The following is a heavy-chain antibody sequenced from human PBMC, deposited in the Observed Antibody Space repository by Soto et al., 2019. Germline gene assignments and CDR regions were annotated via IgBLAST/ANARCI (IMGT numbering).Heavy chain of an antibody. J-gene: IGHJ6*02. Sequence: PGGSLRLSCAASGFSFSDHFMDWVRQAPGKGLEWVGRIRNEAKSYTTEYAASVKGRFIISRDDSKNSLYLQMNSLKNEDTAVYYCARDRVMVKCDWIGYDMDVWGQGNRVTVSS. V-gene: IGHV3-72*01. CDR3: ARDRVMVKCDWIGYDMDV. CDR1: GFSFSDHF. D-gene: IGHD3-16*01. CDR2: IRNEAKSYTT.